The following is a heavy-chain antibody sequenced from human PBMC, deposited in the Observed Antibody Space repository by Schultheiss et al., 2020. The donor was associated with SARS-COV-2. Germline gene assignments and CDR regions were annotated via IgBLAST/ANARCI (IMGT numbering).Heavy chain of an antibody. CDR1: GFTFGDYA. Sequence: GESLKISCTASGFTFGDYAMSWVRQAPGKGLEWVGFIRSKAYGGTTEYAASVKGRFTISRDDSKSITYLQMKSLKTEDTAVYYCSRASSVPAARGDYYYYYYMDVWGKGTTVTVSS. V-gene: IGHV3-49*04. CDR3: SRASSVPAARGDYYYYYYMDV. CDR2: IRSKAYGGTT. J-gene: IGHJ6*03. D-gene: IGHD2-2*01.